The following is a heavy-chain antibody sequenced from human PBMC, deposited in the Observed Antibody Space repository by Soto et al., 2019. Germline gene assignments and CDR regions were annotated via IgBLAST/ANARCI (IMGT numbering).Heavy chain of an antibody. J-gene: IGHJ4*02. V-gene: IGHV3-30*18. CDR3: AKDKGIAAAGTEFDY. Sequence: GSLRLSCAASGFTFSSYGMHWVRQAPGKGLEWVAVISYDGSNKYYADSVKGRFTISRDNSKNTLYLQMNSLRAEDTAVYYCAKDKGIAAAGTEFDYWGQGTLVTVSS. CDR2: ISYDGSNK. D-gene: IGHD6-13*01. CDR1: GFTFSSYG.